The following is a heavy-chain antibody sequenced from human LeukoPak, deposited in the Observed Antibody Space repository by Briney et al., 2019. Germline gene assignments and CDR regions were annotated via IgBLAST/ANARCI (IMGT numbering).Heavy chain of an antibody. J-gene: IGHJ4*02. Sequence: SETLSLTCAVYGGSFSGYYWSWIRQPPGKGLEWIGEINHSGSTNYNPSLKSRVTISVDTSKNQFSLRLSSVTAADTAVYYCAIGLLWFGELFEDYWGQGTLVTVSS. CDR1: GGSFSGYY. CDR2: INHSGST. V-gene: IGHV4-34*01. CDR3: AIGLLWFGELFEDY. D-gene: IGHD3-10*01.